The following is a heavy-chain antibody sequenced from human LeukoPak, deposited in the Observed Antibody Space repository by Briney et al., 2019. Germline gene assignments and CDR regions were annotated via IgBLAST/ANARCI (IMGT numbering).Heavy chain of an antibody. CDR3: ARDRRLYYHPGSVGDFQH. D-gene: IGHD3-10*01. J-gene: IGHJ1*01. V-gene: IGHV3-74*01. CDR1: GFTFSSYW. CDR2: IDSDGSST. Sequence: PGGSLRLSCAASGFTFSSYWMHWVRQAPGKGLVWVSRIDSDGSSTSYADSVKGRFTISRDNAKNTLYLQMNSLRAEDTAVYYCARDRRLYYHPGSVGDFQHWGQGTLVTVSS.